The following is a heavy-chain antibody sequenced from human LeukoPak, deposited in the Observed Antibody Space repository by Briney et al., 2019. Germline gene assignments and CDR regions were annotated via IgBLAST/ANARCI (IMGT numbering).Heavy chain of an antibody. J-gene: IGHJ4*02. CDR1: GFTFGSYA. Sequence: GGSLRLSCAASGFTFGSYAMSWVRQAPGRGLEWVSAISGSGVSTYYADSVKGRFTISRDIFKNTPYLQMNSLRAEDTAVYYCAKDRAGYFDYWGQGTLVTVSS. V-gene: IGHV3-23*01. CDR2: ISGSGVST. CDR3: AKDRAGYFDY. D-gene: IGHD4/OR15-4a*01.